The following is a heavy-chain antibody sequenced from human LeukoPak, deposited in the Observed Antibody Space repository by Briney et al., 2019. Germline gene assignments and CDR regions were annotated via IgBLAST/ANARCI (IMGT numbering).Heavy chain of an antibody. V-gene: IGHV1-8*01. CDR2: MNPNSGNT. D-gene: IGHD3-9*01. CDR1: GYTFTSYD. Sequence: ASVKVSCKASGYTFTSYDINWVRQATGQGLEWMGWMNPNSGNTGYAQKFQGRVTMTRNTSISTAYMELSSLRSEDTAVYYCARGASPHYDILTGYNNWFDPWGQGTLVTVSS. J-gene: IGHJ5*02. CDR3: ARGASPHYDILTGYNNWFDP.